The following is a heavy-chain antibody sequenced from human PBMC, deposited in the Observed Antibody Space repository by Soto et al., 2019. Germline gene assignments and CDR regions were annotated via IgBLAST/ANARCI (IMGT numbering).Heavy chain of an antibody. J-gene: IGHJ6*02. CDR2: INHSGST. D-gene: IGHD3-10*01. CDR1: GGSFSGYY. V-gene: IGHV4-34*01. CDR3: ARYMVRGVTTRYYYYYGMDV. Sequence: SETLSLTCAVYGGSFSGYYWSWIRQPPGKGLEWIGEINHSGSTNYNPSLKSRVTISVDTSKNQFSLKLSSVTAADTAVYYCARYMVRGVTTRYYYYYGMDVWGQGTTVTAP.